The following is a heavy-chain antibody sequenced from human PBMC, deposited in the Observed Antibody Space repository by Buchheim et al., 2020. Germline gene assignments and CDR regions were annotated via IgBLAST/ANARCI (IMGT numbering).Heavy chain of an antibody. CDR1: GFTFSSYA. J-gene: IGHJ4*02. V-gene: IGHV3-23*01. CDR2: ISGSGGST. Sequence: EVQLLESGGGLVQPGGSLRLSCAASGFTFSSYAMSWVRQAPGKGLEWFSVISGSGGSTYYADSVKGRFTISGAYSMTTPYLKMNSLRAEDTAVYYCANIVVVAATDDYWGQGTL. CDR3: ANIVVVAATDDY. D-gene: IGHD2-15*01.